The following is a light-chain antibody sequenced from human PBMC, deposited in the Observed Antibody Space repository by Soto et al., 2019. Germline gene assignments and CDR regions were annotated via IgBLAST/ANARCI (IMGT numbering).Light chain of an antibody. Sequence: EIVLTQSPATLSLSPGEGATLSCRASQSISIYLAWYQQKPGQAPRLLIYDASSRATGIPARFSGSGSGTDFTLTISSLEPEDFAVYYCQQRNNWPPEITFGQGTRLEIK. CDR2: DAS. CDR1: QSISIY. J-gene: IGKJ5*01. V-gene: IGKV3-11*01. CDR3: QQRNNWPPEIT.